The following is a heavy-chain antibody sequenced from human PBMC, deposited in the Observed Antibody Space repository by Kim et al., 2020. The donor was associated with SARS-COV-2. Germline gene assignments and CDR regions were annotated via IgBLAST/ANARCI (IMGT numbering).Heavy chain of an antibody. J-gene: IGHJ3*02. D-gene: IGHD6-19*01. CDR3: ARGRHASSGWGYDAFDI. Sequence: FQGRVTMTRNTSISTAYMELSSLRSEDTAVYYCARGRHASSGWGYDAFDIWGQGTMVTVSS. V-gene: IGHV1-8*01.